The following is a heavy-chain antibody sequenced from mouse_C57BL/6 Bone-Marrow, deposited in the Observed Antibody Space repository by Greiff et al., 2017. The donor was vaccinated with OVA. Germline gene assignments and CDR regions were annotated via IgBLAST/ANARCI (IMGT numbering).Heavy chain of an antibody. CDR1: GFTFSDAW. V-gene: IGHV6-6*01. J-gene: IGHJ4*01. CDR2: IRNKANNHAT. Sequence: EVMLVESGGGLVQPGGSMKLSCAASGFTFSDAWMDWVRQSPEKGLEWVAEIRNKANNHATYYAESVKGRFTISRDDSKSSVYLQMNSLRAEVTGIYYCTRRSYGSSHYAMDDWGQGTSVTVSS. CDR3: TRRSYGSSHYAMDD. D-gene: IGHD1-1*01.